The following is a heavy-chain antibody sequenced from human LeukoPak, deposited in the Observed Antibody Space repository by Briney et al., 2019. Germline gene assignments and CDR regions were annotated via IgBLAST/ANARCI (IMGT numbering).Heavy chain of an antibody. CDR3: ARDEDSSGYYPWY. Sequence: PGGSLRLSCAASGFTFSSYAMHWVRQAPDKGLEWVAVISYDGSNKYYADSVKGRFTISRDNSKNTLYLQMNSLRAEDTAVYYCARDEDSSGYYPWYWGQGTLVTVSS. CDR1: GFTFSSYA. CDR2: ISYDGSNK. D-gene: IGHD3-22*01. V-gene: IGHV3-30*01. J-gene: IGHJ4*02.